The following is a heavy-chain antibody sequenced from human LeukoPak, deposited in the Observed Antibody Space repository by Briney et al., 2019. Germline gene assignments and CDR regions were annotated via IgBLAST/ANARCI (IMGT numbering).Heavy chain of an antibody. CDR2: ISGSGFT. V-gene: IGHV3-23*01. Sequence: QLGGSLRLSCAASGFTFSSYAMSWVRQAPGQGLEWISAISGSGFTYYADSVKGRFTISRDNSKNTLYLQMNSLRAEDTAVYYCARGLYSSSPWGQGTLVTVSS. CDR3: ARGLYSSSP. CDR1: GFTFSSYA. D-gene: IGHD6-6*01. J-gene: IGHJ4*02.